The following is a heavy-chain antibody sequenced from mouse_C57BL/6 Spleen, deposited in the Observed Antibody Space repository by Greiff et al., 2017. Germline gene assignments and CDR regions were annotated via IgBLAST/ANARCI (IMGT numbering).Heavy chain of an antibody. V-gene: IGHV1-18*01. J-gene: IGHJ4*01. CDR2: INPNNGGT. D-gene: IGHD6-2*01. Sequence: EVQLQQSGPELVKPGASVKIPCKASGYTFTDYNMDWVKQSHGKSLEWIGDINPNNGGTSYNQKFKGKATLTVDKSSSTAYMELRSLTSEDTAVYYGVRWRASCYYAMDYWGQGTSLTVSS. CDR1: GYTFTDYN. CDR3: VRWRASCYYAMDY.